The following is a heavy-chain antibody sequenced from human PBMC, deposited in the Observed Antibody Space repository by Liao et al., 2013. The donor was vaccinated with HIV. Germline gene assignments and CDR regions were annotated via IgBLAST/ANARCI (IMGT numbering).Heavy chain of an antibody. CDR2: VYTRGST. CDR3: ATLTVIDHYYYHMDV. D-gene: IGHD4-17*01. CDR1: GVSISNYH. V-gene: IGHV4-4*07. J-gene: IGHJ6*03. Sequence: QVQLQESGPGLVKPSETLSLTCTVSGVSISNYHWSWIRQPAGKGLEWVGHVYTRGSTSYNPSLKSRVTMALDTSKNHFSLRLTSVTAADTAVYYCATLTVIDHYYYHMDVWGKGTTVTVSS.